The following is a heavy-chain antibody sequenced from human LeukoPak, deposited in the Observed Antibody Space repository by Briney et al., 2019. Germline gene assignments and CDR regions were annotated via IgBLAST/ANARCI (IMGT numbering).Heavy chain of an antibody. D-gene: IGHD3-22*01. V-gene: IGHV1-2*02. CDR2: INPNSGGT. CDR1: GYTFTGYY. CDR3: ARALAPSSVVSTGLDY. J-gene: IGHJ4*02. Sequence: ASAKVSCKASGYTFTGYYMHWVRQAPGQGLEWMGWINPNSGGTNYAQKFQGRVTMTRDTSISTAYMELSRLRSDDTAVYYCARALAPSSVVSTGLDYWGQGTLVTVSS.